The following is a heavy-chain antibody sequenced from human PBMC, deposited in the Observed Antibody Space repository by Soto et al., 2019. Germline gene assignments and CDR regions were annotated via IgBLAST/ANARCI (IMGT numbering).Heavy chain of an antibody. Sequence: EASVKVSCKASGYTFTSYGISWVRQAPGQGLEWMGWISAYNGNTNYARKLQGRVTMTTDTSTSTAYMELRSLRSDDTAVYYCVSATPDTYYDILTGYRGPYAAFDIWGQGTMVTVSS. J-gene: IGHJ3*02. CDR1: GYTFTSYG. CDR3: VSATPDTYYDILTGYRGPYAAFDI. CDR2: ISAYNGNT. D-gene: IGHD3-9*01. V-gene: IGHV1-18*01.